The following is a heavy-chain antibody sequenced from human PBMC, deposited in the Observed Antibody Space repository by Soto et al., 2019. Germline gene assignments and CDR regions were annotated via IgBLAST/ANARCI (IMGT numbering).Heavy chain of an antibody. J-gene: IGHJ6*02. CDR2: IIPIFVTA. V-gene: IGHV1-69*05. Sequence: SVKLSCKASGGTFTSYAISWVRQAPAQGIEWMRGIIPIFVTANYAQQSYGRVTITTDESTSTAYTELSSMRSEDTAVYYCARDPGVCSCTSGRRYNYYGMDVWGQGIMVTVSS. CDR1: GGTFTSYA. CDR3: ARDPGVCSCTSGRRYNYYGMDV. D-gene: IGHD2-2*01.